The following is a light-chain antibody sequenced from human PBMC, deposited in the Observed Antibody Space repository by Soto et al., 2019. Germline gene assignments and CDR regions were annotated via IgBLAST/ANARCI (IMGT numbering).Light chain of an antibody. Sequence: QSVLTQPPSASGTPGQRVTISCSGSSSSIGSNYVYWYQQLPGTAPKLLIYRNNQRPSGVPDRFSGSKSGTSASLAISGLRSEDEADYYCEAWDDSLSGVVFGGGTKLTVL. CDR2: RNN. V-gene: IGLV1-47*01. CDR1: SSSIGSNY. J-gene: IGLJ2*01. CDR3: EAWDDSLSGVV.